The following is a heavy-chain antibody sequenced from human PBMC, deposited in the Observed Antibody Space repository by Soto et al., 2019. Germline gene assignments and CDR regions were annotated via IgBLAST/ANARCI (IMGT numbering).Heavy chain of an antibody. CDR2: ISSSSSTI. CDR3: ARCVSTTVVTLAYYYYYGMDV. Sequence: GGSLRLSCAASGFTFSSYSMNWVRQAPGKGLEWVSYISSSSSTIYYADSVKGRFTISRDNAKNSLYLQMNSLRDEDTAVYYCARCVSTTVVTLAYYYYYGMDVWGQGTTVTVSS. V-gene: IGHV3-48*02. D-gene: IGHD4-17*01. CDR1: GFTFSSYS. J-gene: IGHJ6*02.